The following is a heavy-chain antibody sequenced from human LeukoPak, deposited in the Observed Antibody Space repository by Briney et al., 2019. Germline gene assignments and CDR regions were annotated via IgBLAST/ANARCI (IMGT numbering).Heavy chain of an antibody. CDR1: GFTFSSYS. D-gene: IGHD3-10*01. Sequence: GGSLRLSCAASGFTFSSYSMNWVRQAPGKGLEWVSSISSSSSYIYCADSVKGRFTISRDNAKNSLYLQMNSLRAEDTAVYYCAKDRGLGHRSGGYGITMVRGVIAYYFDYWGQGTLVTVSS. CDR2: ISSSSSYI. CDR3: AKDRGLGHRSGGYGITMVRGVIAYYFDY. V-gene: IGHV3-21*04. J-gene: IGHJ4*02.